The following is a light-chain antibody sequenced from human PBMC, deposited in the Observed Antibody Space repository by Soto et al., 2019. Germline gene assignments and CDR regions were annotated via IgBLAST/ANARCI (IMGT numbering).Light chain of an antibody. J-gene: IGLJ1*01. CDR1: SSDVGGYIY. CDR2: EVS. V-gene: IGLV2-14*01. CDR3: SSYSSSSTLV. Sequence: QSALTQPASVSGSPGQSITIACTGTSSDVGGYIYVSWFQQHPGKAPKLIIYEVSNRPSGVSDRFSASKSGNTASLTISGLQAEDESTYYCSSYSSSSTLVFGTGTKVTVL.